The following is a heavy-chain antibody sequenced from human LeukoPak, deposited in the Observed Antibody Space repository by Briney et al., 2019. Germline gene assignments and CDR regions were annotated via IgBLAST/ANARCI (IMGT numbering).Heavy chain of an antibody. CDR3: ARDLPQYYDDAIAFDY. J-gene: IGHJ4*02. V-gene: IGHV3-21*01. CDR1: GFTFSSYI. Sequence: SGGPLRLSCAASGFTFSSYIMNWVREAPGKALEWVSYISSSSSYIYYADSVKGRFTISRDNAKTSLYLQMNSLRAEDTAVYYCARDLPQYYDDAIAFDYWGQGTLVTVSS. CDR2: ISSSSSYI. D-gene: IGHD3-16*01.